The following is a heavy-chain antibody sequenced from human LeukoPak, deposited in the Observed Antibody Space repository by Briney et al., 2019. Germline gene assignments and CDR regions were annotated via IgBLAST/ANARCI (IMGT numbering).Heavy chain of an antibody. CDR2: ISAYNGNT. CDR1: GYTFTSYG. J-gene: IGHJ5*02. CDR3: ARGGLVVVVAATPSTTPGLLHWLDP. V-gene: IGHV1-18*01. D-gene: IGHD2-15*01. Sequence: ASVKVSCKASGYTFTSYGISWVRQAPGQGLEWRGWISAYNGNTKYAQKVLGRVTMTTDTSTSTDYMELRSLRSDETAVYYCARGGLVVVVAATPSTTPGLLHWLDPWGQGTLVSVSS.